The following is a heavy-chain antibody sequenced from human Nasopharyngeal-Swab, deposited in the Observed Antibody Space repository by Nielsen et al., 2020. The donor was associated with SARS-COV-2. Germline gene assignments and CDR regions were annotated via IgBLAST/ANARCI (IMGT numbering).Heavy chain of an antibody. CDR3: ARDLSSWTFDY. CDR1: GYTFTSHY. CDR2: INPSGGST. V-gene: IGHV1-46*01. Sequence: ASVKVSCKASGYTFTSHYMHWVRQAPGQGLEWMGIINPSGGSTSYAQKFQGRVTMTRDTSTSTVYMELSSLRSEDTAVYYCARDLSSWTFDYWGQGTLVTVSS. J-gene: IGHJ4*02. D-gene: IGHD6-13*01.